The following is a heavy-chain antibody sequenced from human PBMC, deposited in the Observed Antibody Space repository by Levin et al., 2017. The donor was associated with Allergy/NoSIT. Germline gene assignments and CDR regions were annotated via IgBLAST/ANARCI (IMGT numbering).Heavy chain of an antibody. V-gene: IGHV3-30*18. CDR1: GFTFSRNA. CDR2: ISDDGSQK. D-gene: IGHD3-10*01. CDR3: AKDRSARYYYYGMDV. Sequence: GGSLRLSCEASGFTFSRNAMHWVRQAPGKGLEWVAVISDDGSQKNHADSVKGRFTISRDNSKNMLFLEMNSLRAEDTALYYCAKDRSARYYYYGMDVWGQGTTVTFSS. J-gene: IGHJ6*02.